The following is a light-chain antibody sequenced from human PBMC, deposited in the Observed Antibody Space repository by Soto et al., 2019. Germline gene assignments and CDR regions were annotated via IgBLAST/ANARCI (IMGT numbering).Light chain of an antibody. Sequence: QSVLTQPASVSGSPGQSITISCTGTSSDIGGYNYVSWYQQLPGKVPKLIIYDVSNRPSGVSDRFSGSKSGNAASLTISGLQAEDEADYYCSSYTSTSTLNVFGTGTKLTAL. V-gene: IGLV2-14*03. J-gene: IGLJ1*01. CDR3: SSYTSTSTLNV. CDR1: SSDIGGYNY. CDR2: DVS.